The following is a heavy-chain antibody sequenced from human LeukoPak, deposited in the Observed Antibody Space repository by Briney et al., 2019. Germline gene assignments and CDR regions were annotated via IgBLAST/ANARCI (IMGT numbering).Heavy chain of an antibody. J-gene: IGHJ4*02. V-gene: IGHV3-74*01. CDR1: GFSFRTFW. CDR3: ARYTSMVL. CDR2: ISPDGSIT. D-gene: IGHD5-18*01. Sequence: GGSPRLSCAASGFSFRTFWMHWVRQAPGKGLGLVWVSRISPDGSITNYADSVKGRFTISRDNAKNTLYLQMNSLRAEDTAVYYCARYTSMVLWGQGTLVTVSS.